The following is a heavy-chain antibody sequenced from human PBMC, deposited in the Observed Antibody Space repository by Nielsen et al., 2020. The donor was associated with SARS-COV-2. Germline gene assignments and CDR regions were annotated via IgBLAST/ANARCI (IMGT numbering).Heavy chain of an antibody. CDR2: ISYDGSNK. D-gene: IGHD6-19*01. CDR1: GFTFSSYA. J-gene: IGHJ5*02. CDR3: AKAATDSDSSGWYNWFDP. V-gene: IGHV3-30-3*01. Sequence: GESLKISCAASGFTFSSYAMHWVRQAPGKGLEWVAVISYDGSNKYYADSVKGRFTISRDNSKNTLYLQMNSLRAEDTAVYYCAKAATDSDSSGWYNWFDPWGQGTLVTVSS.